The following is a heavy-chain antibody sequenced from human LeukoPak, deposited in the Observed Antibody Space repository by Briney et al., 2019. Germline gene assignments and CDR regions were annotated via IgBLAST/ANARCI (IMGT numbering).Heavy chain of an antibody. CDR3: TKNQILDDTGSWYAY. V-gene: IGHV3-23*01. D-gene: IGHD6-13*01. CDR2: ISDGGGRT. Sequence: GGSLRLSCGASGFTFRTYAMSWVRQAPGKGLEWVSGISDGGGRTFYAESVKGRFTVSRDNSKYTLYLRMSSLRAEDTAIYYCTKNQILDDTGSWYAYWGQGTLVTVSS. CDR1: GFTFRTYA. J-gene: IGHJ4*02.